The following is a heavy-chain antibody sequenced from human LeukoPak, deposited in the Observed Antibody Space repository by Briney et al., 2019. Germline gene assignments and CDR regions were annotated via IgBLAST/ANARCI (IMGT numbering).Heavy chain of an antibody. CDR1: GFTFSIYA. J-gene: IGHJ4*02. Sequence: GGSLRLSCAASGFTFSIYAMHWARQAPGKGLEWAAVISYDGSNEYYADSVKGRFTISRDNSKNALYLQMNSLRAEDTAVYYCARSPLDSGSYAFDYWGQGTLVTVSS. CDR2: ISYDGSNE. D-gene: IGHD1-26*01. V-gene: IGHV3-30-3*01. CDR3: ARSPLDSGSYAFDY.